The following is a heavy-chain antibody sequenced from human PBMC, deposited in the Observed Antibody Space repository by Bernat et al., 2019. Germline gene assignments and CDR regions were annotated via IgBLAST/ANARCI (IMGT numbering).Heavy chain of an antibody. CDR1: GGSFSGYY. CDR3: ARGPVYNYYDSSGYLNWFDP. D-gene: IGHD3-22*01. V-gene: IGHV4-34*01. J-gene: IGHJ5*02. CDR2: INHSGST. Sequence: QVQLQQWGAGLLKPSETLSLTCAVYGGSFSGYYWSWIRQPPGKGLEWIGEINHSGSTNYNPSLKSRVTISVDTSKNQFSLKLSSVTAADTAVYYCARGPVYNYYDSSGYLNWFDPWGQGTLVTVSS.